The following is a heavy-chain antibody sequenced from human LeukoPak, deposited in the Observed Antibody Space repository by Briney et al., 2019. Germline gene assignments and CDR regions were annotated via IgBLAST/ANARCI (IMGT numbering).Heavy chain of an antibody. V-gene: IGHV4-34*01. J-gene: IGHJ5*02. CDR1: GGAFSGYY. D-gene: IGHD3-22*01. Sequence: PSETLSLTRAVYGGAFSGYYWSWIRQPPGKGLEWIGGINHSGSTNYNPSLKSRVTISVDTSKNQFSLKLSSVTAADTAVYYCARGPRSSGYYRLVPTWFDPWGQGTLVTVSS. CDR3: ARGPRSSGYYRLVPTWFDP. CDR2: INHSGST.